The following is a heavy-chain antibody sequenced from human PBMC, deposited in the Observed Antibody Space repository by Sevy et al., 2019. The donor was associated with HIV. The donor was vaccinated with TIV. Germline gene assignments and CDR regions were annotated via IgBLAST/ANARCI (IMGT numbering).Heavy chain of an antibody. Sequence: GGSLRLSCAASGFTFSSYSMNWVRQAPGKGLEWVSCISSSSNYIYYADSVKGRFTISRDNAKNSLYLQMNSLRAEDTAVYYCARDQREGDCSGGSCYSDAFDIWGQGTMVTVSS. CDR2: ISSSSNYI. D-gene: IGHD2-15*01. V-gene: IGHV3-21*01. J-gene: IGHJ3*02. CDR3: ARDQREGDCSGGSCYSDAFDI. CDR1: GFTFSSYS.